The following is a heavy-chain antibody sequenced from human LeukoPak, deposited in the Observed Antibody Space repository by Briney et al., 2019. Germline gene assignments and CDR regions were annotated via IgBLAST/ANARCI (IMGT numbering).Heavy chain of an antibody. V-gene: IGHV1-18*01. D-gene: IGHD2-2*01. J-gene: IGHJ4*02. CDR2: ISAYNGNT. CDR1: GYTFTSYG. Sequence: RASVKVSCKASGYTFTSYGISWVRQAPGQGLEWMGWISAYNGNTNYAQKLQGRVTMTTDTSTSTAYMELRSLRSDDTDVYYCAREGRYCSSTSCRPPIVWGQGTLVTVSS. CDR3: AREGRYCSSTSCRPPIV.